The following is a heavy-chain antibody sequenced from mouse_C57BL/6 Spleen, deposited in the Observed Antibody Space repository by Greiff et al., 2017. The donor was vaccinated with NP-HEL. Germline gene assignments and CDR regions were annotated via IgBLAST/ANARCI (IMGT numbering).Heavy chain of an antibody. CDR2: IYPGSGNT. J-gene: IGHJ2*01. V-gene: IGHV1-66*01. CDR3: AKSGDSRYFDY. Sequence: QVQLQQSGPELVKPGASVKISCKASGYSFTSYYIHWVKQRPGQGLEWIGWIYPGSGNTKYNEKFKGKATLTADTSSSTAYMQLSSLTSEDSAVYYSAKSGDSRYFDYWGQGTTLTVSS. D-gene: IGHD1-3*01. CDR1: GYSFTSYY.